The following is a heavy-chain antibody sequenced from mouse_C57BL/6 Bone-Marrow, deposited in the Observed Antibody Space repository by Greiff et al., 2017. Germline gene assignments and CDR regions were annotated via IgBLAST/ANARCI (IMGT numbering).Heavy chain of an antibody. CDR3: ARGGLPYYAMDY. V-gene: IGHV5-4*01. Sequence: VQLKESGGDLVKPGGSLKLSCAASGFTFSSYGMSWVRQTPDKRLEWVATISDGGSYTYYPDNVKGRFTISRDNAKNNLYLQMSHLKSEDTAMYYCARGGLPYYAMDYWGQGTSVTVSS. J-gene: IGHJ4*01. CDR2: ISDGGSYT. CDR1: GFTFSSYG. D-gene: IGHD2-2*01.